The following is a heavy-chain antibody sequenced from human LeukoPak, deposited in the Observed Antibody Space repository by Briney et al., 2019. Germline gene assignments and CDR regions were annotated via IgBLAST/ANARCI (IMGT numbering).Heavy chain of an antibody. CDR3: ARVYYGSGSSFGY. CDR2: ISGDGGST. V-gene: IGHV3-20*04. Sequence: PGGSLRLSCAASGFTFDDYAMHWVRQAPGKGLEWVSLISGDGGSTGYADSVKGRFTISRDNAKNSLYLQMNSLRADDTALYYCARVYYGSGSSFGYWGQGTLVTVSS. D-gene: IGHD3-10*01. J-gene: IGHJ4*02. CDR1: GFTFDDYA.